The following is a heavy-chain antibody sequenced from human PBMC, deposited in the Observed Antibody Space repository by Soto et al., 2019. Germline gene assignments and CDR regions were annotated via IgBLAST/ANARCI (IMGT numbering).Heavy chain of an antibody. CDR3: ARLILAAPYYYGMDV. V-gene: IGHV5-10-1*01. Sequence: PGEALQITCKGSGYSFTSYWISWVRQMTGKGLEWMGRIDPSDSYTNYSPSFQGHVTISADKSISTAYLQWSSLKASDTAMYYCARLILAAPYYYGMDVWGQGSTVTVSS. CDR1: GYSFTSYW. CDR2: IDPSDSYT. J-gene: IGHJ6*02. D-gene: IGHD6-6*01.